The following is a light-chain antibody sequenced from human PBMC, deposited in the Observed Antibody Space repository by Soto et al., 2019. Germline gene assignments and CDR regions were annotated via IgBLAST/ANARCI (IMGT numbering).Light chain of an antibody. CDR3: CSYAGSSTVV. Sequence: QSVLTQPASVSGSPGHSITISFTGTSSDFGSYNLVSWYQQHPGKAPKLMIYEGSKRPSGVSNRFSGSKSGNTASLTISGLQAEDEADYYCCSYAGSSTVVFGGGTKLTVL. V-gene: IGLV2-23*01. CDR1: SSDFGSYNL. J-gene: IGLJ2*01. CDR2: EGS.